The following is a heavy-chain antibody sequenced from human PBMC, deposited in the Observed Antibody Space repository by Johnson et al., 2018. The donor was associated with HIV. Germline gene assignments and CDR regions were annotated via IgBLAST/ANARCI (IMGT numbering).Heavy chain of an antibody. CDR1: GFIFSSYG. CDR3: AKDSDKWAISGDDAFDI. D-gene: IGHD1-26*01. CDR2: IWYDGSNK. J-gene: IGHJ3*02. V-gene: IGHV3-33*06. Sequence: VQLVESGGGVVQPGRSLRLSCAASGFIFSSYGMHWVRQAPGKGLEWVAVIWYDGSNKYYADSVKGRFTISRDNSKNMLYLQMNSLRAEDTAVYYCAKDSDKWAISGDDAFDIWGQGTMVTVSS.